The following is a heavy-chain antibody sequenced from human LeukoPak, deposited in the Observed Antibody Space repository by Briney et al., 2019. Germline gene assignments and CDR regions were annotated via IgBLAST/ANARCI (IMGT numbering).Heavy chain of an antibody. CDR3: ARGAVDTAMVPDFDY. J-gene: IGHJ4*02. CDR1: GFTFSSYS. V-gene: IGHV3-48*04. CDR2: ISSSGSTI. D-gene: IGHD5-18*01. Sequence: PGGSLRFSCAASGFTFSSYSMNWVRQAPGKGLEWVSYISSSGSTIYYADSVKGRFTISRDNAKNSLYLQMNSLRAEDTAVYYCARGAVDTAMVPDFDYWGQGTLVTVSS.